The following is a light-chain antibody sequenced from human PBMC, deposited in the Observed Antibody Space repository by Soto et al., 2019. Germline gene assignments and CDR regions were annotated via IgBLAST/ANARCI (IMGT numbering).Light chain of an antibody. CDR2: DAS. Sequence: TQSPATLSLSPGERATLSCRASQSVHSYLGWYQQKPGQAPRLPISDASTRATGIPARFSGSGSGAEFTLTITSLQSEDFAVYYCQQYNNWPPTTFGQGTRLEIK. J-gene: IGKJ5*01. CDR3: QQYNNWPPTT. CDR1: QSVHSY. V-gene: IGKV3D-15*01.